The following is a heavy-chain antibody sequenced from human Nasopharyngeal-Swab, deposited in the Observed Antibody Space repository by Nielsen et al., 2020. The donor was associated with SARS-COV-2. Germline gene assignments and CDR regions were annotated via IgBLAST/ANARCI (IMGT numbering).Heavy chain of an antibody. J-gene: IGHJ4*02. D-gene: IGHD2-21*02. CDR1: GFTFSSYW. CDR3: TRGCGGDCHGIDY. CDR2: LHTDGITA. Sequence: GESLKISCAASGFTFSSYWIHWVRQAPGKGLVWVSRLHTDGITANYADSVKGRFTIPRDNANNTVYLQMNSLRAEDTAVYYCTRGCGGDCHGIDYWGRGTLVTVSS. V-gene: IGHV3-74*01.